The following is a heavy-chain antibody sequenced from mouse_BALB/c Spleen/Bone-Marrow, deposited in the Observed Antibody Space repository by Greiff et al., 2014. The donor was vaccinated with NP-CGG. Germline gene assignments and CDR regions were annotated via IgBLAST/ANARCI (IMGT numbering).Heavy chain of an antibody. CDR2: INPITGYT. CDR1: GYTFTSYW. CDR3: ATGTYYFDY. J-gene: IGHJ2*01. D-gene: IGHD4-1*01. V-gene: IGHV1-7*01. Sequence: VQLQQSGAELAKPGASVKMSCKASGYTFTSYWMHWVKQRPGQGLEWIGYINPITGYTEYNQKFKDKATLTADKSSSTAYMQLSSLTSEDSAVYYCATGTYYFDYWGQGTTLTVSS.